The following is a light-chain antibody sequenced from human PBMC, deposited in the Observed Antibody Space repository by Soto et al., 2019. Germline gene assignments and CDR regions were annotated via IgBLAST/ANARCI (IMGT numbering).Light chain of an antibody. CDR3: QQRNSYPIT. V-gene: IGKV1-17*01. CDR2: AAS. Sequence: DIQMTQSPSSLSASVGDRVTITCRASQSISSYLNWYQKKPGKAPKLLIYAASSLQSGVPSRFSGSGSGTEFTLTISSLPPEDFATYYCQQRNSYPITFGQGTRLEIK. CDR1: QSISSY. J-gene: IGKJ5*01.